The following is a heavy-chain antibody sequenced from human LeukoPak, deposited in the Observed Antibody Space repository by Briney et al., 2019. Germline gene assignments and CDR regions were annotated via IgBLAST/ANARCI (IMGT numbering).Heavy chain of an antibody. CDR1: GYTFTSYG. J-gene: IGHJ4*02. D-gene: IGHD5-18*01. V-gene: IGHV1-18*01. CDR2: ISAYNGNT. CDR3: ARALDTPTNDY. Sequence: ASVKVSCKASGYTFTSYGISWVRQAPGQGLEWMGWISAYNGNTLYAQRLQGRVTMTTDTSTSTAYMDLRSLRSDDTAVYYCARALDTPTNDYWGQGTLVTVSS.